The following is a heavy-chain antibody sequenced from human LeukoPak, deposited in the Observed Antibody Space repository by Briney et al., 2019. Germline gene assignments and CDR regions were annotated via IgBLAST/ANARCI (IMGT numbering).Heavy chain of an antibody. CDR1: GGSFSGYY. Sequence: PSETLSLTCAVYGGSFSGYYWSWIRQPPGKGLEWIGEINHSGSTNYNPSLKSRVAISVDTSKNQFSLKLSSVTAADTAVYYCAKKQLVRTRGAFDIWGQGTMVTVSS. CDR3: AKKQLVRTRGAFDI. D-gene: IGHD6-6*01. J-gene: IGHJ3*02. CDR2: INHSGST. V-gene: IGHV4-34*01.